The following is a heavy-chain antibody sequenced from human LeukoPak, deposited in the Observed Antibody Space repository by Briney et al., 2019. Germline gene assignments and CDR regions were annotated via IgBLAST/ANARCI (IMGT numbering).Heavy chain of an antibody. D-gene: IGHD2-15*01. Sequence: SETLSLTCTVSGGSISSSSYYWGWIRQPPGKGLEWIGSIYYSGSTYYNPSLKSRVTISVDTSKNQFSLKLSSVTAADTAVYYCARFRYCSGGSCYSTHFDYWGQGTLVTVSS. CDR1: GGSISSSSYY. V-gene: IGHV4-39*07. CDR2: IYYSGST. J-gene: IGHJ4*02. CDR3: ARFRYCSGGSCYSTHFDY.